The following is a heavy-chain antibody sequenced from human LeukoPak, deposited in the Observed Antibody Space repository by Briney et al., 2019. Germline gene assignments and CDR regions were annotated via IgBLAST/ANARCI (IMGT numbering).Heavy chain of an antibody. Sequence: GGSLRLSCAASGFTFSSYSMNWVRQAPGKGLEWVSSISSSSSYIYYADSVKGRFTISRDNAKNSLYLQMNSLRAEDTAVYYCARDSRCSTSCYPDAFDIRGQGTMVTVSS. CDR2: ISSSSSYI. J-gene: IGHJ3*02. V-gene: IGHV3-21*01. CDR1: GFTFSSYS. CDR3: ARDSRCSTSCYPDAFDI. D-gene: IGHD2-2*01.